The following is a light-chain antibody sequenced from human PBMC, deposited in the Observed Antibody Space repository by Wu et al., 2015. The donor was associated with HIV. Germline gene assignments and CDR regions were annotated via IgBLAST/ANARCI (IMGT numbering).Light chain of an antibody. Sequence: ESVLTQSPSTLSLSPGERAIISCRASQSVSSRHLAWYQQKPGLAPRLLFFDAFVRATGIPDRFSGSGSGADFTLTISRPEPEDFAVYYCLQHGNSPPYTFGQGTKLEI. CDR1: QSVSSRH. V-gene: IGKV3-20*01. CDR3: LQHGNSPPYT. J-gene: IGKJ2*01. CDR2: DAF.